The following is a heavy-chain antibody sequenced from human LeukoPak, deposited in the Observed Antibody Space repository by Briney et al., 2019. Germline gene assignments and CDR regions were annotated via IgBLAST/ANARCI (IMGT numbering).Heavy chain of an antibody. J-gene: IGHJ4*02. Sequence: SETLSLTCTVSGCSISSSSYYWGWIRQPPGKGLEWIGSIYYSGSTYYNPSLKSRVTISVDTSKNQFSLKLSSVTAADTAVYYCASPGPTGAPDYWGQGTLVTVSS. CDR2: IYYSGST. CDR1: GCSISSSSYY. CDR3: ASPGPTGAPDY. D-gene: IGHD1-26*01. V-gene: IGHV4-39*01.